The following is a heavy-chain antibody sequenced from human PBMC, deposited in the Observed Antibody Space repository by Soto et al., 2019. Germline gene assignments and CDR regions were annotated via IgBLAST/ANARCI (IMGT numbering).Heavy chain of an antibody. J-gene: IGHJ6*02. CDR1: GYSFTSYW. D-gene: IGHD2-2*01. CDR2: IDPSDSYT. Sequence: RGESLKISCKGSGYSFTSYWISWVRQMPGKGLEWMGRIDPSDSYTNYSPSFQGHVTISADKSISTAYLQWSSLKASDTAMYYCATAGRDIVVVPAALHYYYYGMDVWGQGTTVTVSS. V-gene: IGHV5-10-1*01. CDR3: ATAGRDIVVVPAALHYYYYGMDV.